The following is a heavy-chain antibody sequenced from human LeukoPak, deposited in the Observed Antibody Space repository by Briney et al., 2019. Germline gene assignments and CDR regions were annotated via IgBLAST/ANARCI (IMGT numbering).Heavy chain of an antibody. CDR2: VYYSGST. J-gene: IGHJ4*02. D-gene: IGHD6-13*01. V-gene: IGHV4-39*07. CDR3: VTSYSSSWYLKFDY. CDR1: GGSITSSSYY. Sequence: PSETLSLTCTVSGGSITSSSYYWGWIRQPPGKGLEWIGSVYYSGSTYYNPSLKSRVTISVDTSKNQFSLKLSSVTAADTAVYYCVTSYSSSWYLKFDYWGQGTLVTVSS.